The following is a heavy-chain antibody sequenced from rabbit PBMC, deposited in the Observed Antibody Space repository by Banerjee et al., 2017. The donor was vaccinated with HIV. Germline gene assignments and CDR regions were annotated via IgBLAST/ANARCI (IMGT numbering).Heavy chain of an antibody. CDR1: GFSFSSGYW. V-gene: IGHV1S40*01. CDR3: ARAQGYAGSRFGVYYFNL. CDR2: IYAGTSGDT. J-gene: IGHJ4*01. Sequence: QSLEESGGDLVKPGASLTLTCTASGFSFSSGYWICWVRQAPGKGLEWIACIYAGTSGDTYYASWAKGRFTISKTSSTTVTLQMTSLTVADTATYFCARAQGYAGSRFGVYYFNLWGPGTLVTDS. D-gene: IGHD4-2*01.